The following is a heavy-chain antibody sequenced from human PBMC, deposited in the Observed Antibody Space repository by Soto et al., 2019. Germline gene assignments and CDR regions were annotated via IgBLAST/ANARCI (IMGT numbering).Heavy chain of an antibody. J-gene: IGHJ6*02. CDR2: ITPVLDMA. D-gene: IGHD3-16*01. CDR3: ARPIASGGRFSAMDV. CDR1: GGTFSSNT. Sequence: QVQLVQSGAEVKKPGSSVRVSCKASGGTFSSNTLSWVRQAPGQGLEWMGRITPVLDMADYEQKFQDRLTITADKSTTTVYMELGSLRSEDTAIYYCARPIASGGRFSAMDVWGQGTTVTVSS. V-gene: IGHV1-69*02.